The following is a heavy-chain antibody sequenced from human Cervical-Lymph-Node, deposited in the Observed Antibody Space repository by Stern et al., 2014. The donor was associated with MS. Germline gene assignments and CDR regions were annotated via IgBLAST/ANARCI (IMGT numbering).Heavy chain of an antibody. V-gene: IGHV3-30-3*01. J-gene: IGHJ4*02. CDR2: ISYGGSDT. D-gene: IGHD3-22*01. CDR1: GFTFSNYA. Sequence: VQLVESGGGVVQPGRSLRLSCVASGFTFSNYAMHWVRQAPGKGLEWVAIISYGGSDTSYAESVKGRFTISRDNSKNTLYLQMNSLRAEDTAVYYCAREHYYDSTVYYPLFDCWGQGTLVTVSS. CDR3: AREHYYDSTVYYPLFDC.